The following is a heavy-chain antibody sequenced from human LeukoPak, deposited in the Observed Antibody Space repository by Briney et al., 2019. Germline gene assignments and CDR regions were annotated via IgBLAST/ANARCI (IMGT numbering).Heavy chain of an antibody. CDR1: GVILSTYA. D-gene: IGHD1-14*01. V-gene: IGHV3-23*01. J-gene: IGHJ4*02. CDR3: ARGGGHHHFDY. CDR2: ISATGYTT. Sequence: GGSLKLSCAASGVILSTYAMSWVRQAPGKGLEWVSAISATGYTTYYADSVKGRFTISTDNSKSTVYLQMNSLRAEDTAVYYCARGGGHHHFDYWGQGTLVTVSS.